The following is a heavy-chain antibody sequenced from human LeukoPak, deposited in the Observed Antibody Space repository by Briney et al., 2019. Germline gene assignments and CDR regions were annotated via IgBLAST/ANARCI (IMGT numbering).Heavy chain of an antibody. CDR2: ISGSGALT. Sequence: GGSLRLSCAASGFTVSNNYMSWVRQAPGKGLEWVSAISGSGALTYYTDSVKGRFTISRDNSKSTVYLQMNSLRAEDTAIYYCAKVAIYGGNSNGHFDYWGQGTLVAVSS. D-gene: IGHD4-23*01. CDR1: GFTVSNNY. CDR3: AKVAIYGGNSNGHFDY. V-gene: IGHV3-23*01. J-gene: IGHJ4*02.